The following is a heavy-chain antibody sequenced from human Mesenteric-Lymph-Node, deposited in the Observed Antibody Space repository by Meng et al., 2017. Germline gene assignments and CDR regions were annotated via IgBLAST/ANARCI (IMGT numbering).Heavy chain of an antibody. Sequence: GESLKISCTASGFTFTIYAIHWVRQAPGKGLECVSGLSCNVYTTHYADSVKGRFTISRDNAKNSLYLQMTSLRAEDTAVYYCARNTWGYFYYWGPGTLVTVSS. J-gene: IGHJ4*02. CDR1: GFTFTIYA. CDR2: LSCNVYTT. D-gene: IGHD7-27*01. V-gene: IGHV3-48*04. CDR3: ARNTWGYFYY.